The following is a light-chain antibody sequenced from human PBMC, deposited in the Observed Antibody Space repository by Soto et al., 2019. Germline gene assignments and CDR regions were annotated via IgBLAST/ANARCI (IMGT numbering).Light chain of an antibody. CDR1: SGSVSTSYY. CDR3: VLYMGSGAA. V-gene: IGLV8-61*01. CDR2: STN. Sequence: QTVVTQEPSFSVSPGGTVTLTCGLSSGSVSTSYYPNWYQQTPGQAPRTLIYSTNTRSSGVPDRFSGSILGNKAALTITGAQADDESDYYCVLYMGSGAAFGGGTKLTVL. J-gene: IGLJ2*01.